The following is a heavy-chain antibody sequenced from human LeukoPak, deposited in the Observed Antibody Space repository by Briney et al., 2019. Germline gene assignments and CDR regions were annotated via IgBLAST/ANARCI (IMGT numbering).Heavy chain of an antibody. CDR2: ISTSSTYI. CDR3: ARAKPKNMVRGLIMRRESRYYFDY. CDR1: GFTFSSYS. V-gene: IGHV3-21*04. Sequence: GGSLRLSCAASGFTFSSYSMNWVRQAPGKGLEWVSSISTSSTYIYYADSVKGRFTISRDNAKNSLYLQMDSLRAEDTAVYYCARAKPKNMVRGLIMRRESRYYFDYWGQGTLVTVSS. J-gene: IGHJ4*02. D-gene: IGHD3-10*01.